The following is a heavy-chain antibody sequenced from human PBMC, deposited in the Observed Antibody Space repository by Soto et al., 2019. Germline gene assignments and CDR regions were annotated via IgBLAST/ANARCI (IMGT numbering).Heavy chain of an antibody. CDR1: GGSISSGDYY. J-gene: IGHJ4*02. Sequence: QVQLQESGPGLVKPSQTLSLTCTVSGGSISSGDYYWSWIRQPPGKGLEWIGYIYYSGSTYYSPSLTSRLTMSVDTSNNQFSLKLTSVTAADTAVYYCARERAITGPGSRQLDYWGQGTLVTVSS. CDR3: ARERAITGPGSRQLDY. D-gene: IGHD6-13*01. CDR2: IYYSGST. V-gene: IGHV4-30-4*01.